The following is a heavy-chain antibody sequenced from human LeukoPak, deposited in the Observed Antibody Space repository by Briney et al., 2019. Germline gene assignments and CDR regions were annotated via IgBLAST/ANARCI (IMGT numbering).Heavy chain of an antibody. Sequence: SETLSLTCTVSGGSISSYYWSWIRQPAGKGLEWIGRIYTSGSTNYNPSLKSRVTISVDTSKNQFSLKLSSVTAADTAVYYCASIPGIAAAENYWGQGTLVTVSS. CDR1: GGSISSYY. CDR2: IYTSGST. D-gene: IGHD6-13*01. V-gene: IGHV4-4*07. CDR3: ASIPGIAAAENY. J-gene: IGHJ4*02.